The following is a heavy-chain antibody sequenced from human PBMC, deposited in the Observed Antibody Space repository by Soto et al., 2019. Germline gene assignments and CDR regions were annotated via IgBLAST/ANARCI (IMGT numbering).Heavy chain of an antibody. V-gene: IGHV3-23*01. Sequence: LRLSCAASGFTFSSYAMSWVRQAPGKGLEWVSAISGSGGNTYYADSVKGRFTISRDNSKNTLYLQMNSLRAEDTAVYYCAMSSRYGVSRDAFDIWGQGTIVTVS. J-gene: IGHJ3*02. CDR1: GFTFSSYA. CDR2: ISGSGGNT. CDR3: AMSSRYGVSRDAFDI. D-gene: IGHD4-17*01.